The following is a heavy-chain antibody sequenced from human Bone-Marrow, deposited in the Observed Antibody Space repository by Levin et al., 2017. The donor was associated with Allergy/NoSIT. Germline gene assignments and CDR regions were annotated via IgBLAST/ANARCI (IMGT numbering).Heavy chain of an antibody. V-gene: IGHV3-48*02. D-gene: IGHD3-22*01. CDR3: ARDPARGYYDSSGYSGDH. CDR1: GFSFWHYT. CDR2: ISSSGDST. J-gene: IGHJ4*02. Sequence: GESLKISCAASGFSFWHYTMNWVRQAPGKGLEWVSCISSSGDSTYYADSVKGRFTISRDNAKNSLYLQLNRLRDEDTALYYCARDPARGYYDSSGYSGDHWGQGALVTVSS.